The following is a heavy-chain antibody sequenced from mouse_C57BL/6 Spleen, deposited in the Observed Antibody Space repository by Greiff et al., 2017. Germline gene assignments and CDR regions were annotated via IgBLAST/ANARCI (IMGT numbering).Heavy chain of an antibody. V-gene: IGHV1-61*01. CDR3: ARYYSNYLDY. J-gene: IGHJ2*01. CDR2: IYPSDSET. Sequence: QVQLQQPGAELVRPGSSVKLSCKASGYTFTSYWMDWVKQRPGQGLEWIGTIYPSDSETHYNQKFKDKATLTVDKSSSTAYMQLSSLTSEDSAVYYCARYYSNYLDYWGQGTTLTVSS. CDR1: GYTFTSYW. D-gene: IGHD2-5*01.